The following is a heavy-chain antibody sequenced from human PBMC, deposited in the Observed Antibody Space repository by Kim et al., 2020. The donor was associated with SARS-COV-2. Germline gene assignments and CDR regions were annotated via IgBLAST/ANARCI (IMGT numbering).Heavy chain of an antibody. CDR1: GYTFTSYG. CDR3: AREPRYCSSTSCYKWGYYGMDV. CDR2: ISAYNGNT. V-gene: IGHV1-18*01. D-gene: IGHD2-2*02. Sequence: ASVKVSCKASGYTFTSYGISWVRQAPGQGLEWMGWISAYNGNTNYAQKLQGRVTMTTDTSTSTAYMELRSLRSDDTAVYYCAREPRYCSSTSCYKWGYYGMDVWGQGTTVTVSS. J-gene: IGHJ6*02.